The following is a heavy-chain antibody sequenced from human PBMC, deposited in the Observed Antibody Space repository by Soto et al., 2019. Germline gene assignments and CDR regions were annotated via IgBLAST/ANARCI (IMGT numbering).Heavy chain of an antibody. J-gene: IGHJ4*02. CDR2: ISFDVSNQ. CDR1: GFTFSSYG. V-gene: IGHV3-30*18. D-gene: IGHD3-10*01. Sequence: QVQLVESGGGVVQPGRSLRLSCAASGFTFSSYGMHWVRQAPGKGLEWVAVISFDVSNQYYADSVRGRFTISRDNSKNTLYLQMNSLRAEDTAMYYCAKGDPGGYFDYWGKGTLVTVS. CDR3: AKGDPGGYFDY.